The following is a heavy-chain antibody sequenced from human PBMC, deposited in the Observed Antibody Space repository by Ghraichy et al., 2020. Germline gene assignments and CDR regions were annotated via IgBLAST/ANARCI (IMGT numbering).Heavy chain of an antibody. CDR2: ISWSSRSI. D-gene: IGHD5-18*01. J-gene: IGHJ6*02. CDR1: GFIFDDYA. Sequence: GGSLRLSCAASGFIFDDYAMHWVRQAPGKGLEWVSGISWSSRSIGYADSVKGRFTVSRDNAKNSLHLQMNSLRPEDTALYYCAKDAGIGAAMVTSYYYGLDVWGPGTTVTVSS. CDR3: AKDAGIGAAMVTSYYYGLDV. V-gene: IGHV3-9*01.